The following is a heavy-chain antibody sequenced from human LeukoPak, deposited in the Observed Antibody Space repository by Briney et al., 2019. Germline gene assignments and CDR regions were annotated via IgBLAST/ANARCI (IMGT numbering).Heavy chain of an antibody. V-gene: IGHV3-48*04. D-gene: IGHD3-10*02. CDR1: GFTFSSFG. Sequence: GGSLRLSCAASGFTFSSFGMSWVRQAPGKGLEWVSAITGSGSTIYYADSVKGRFTISRDNAKNSLYLQMNSLRAEDTAVYYCAELGITMIGGVWGKGTTVTISS. CDR2: ITGSGSTI. CDR3: AELGITMIGGV. J-gene: IGHJ6*04.